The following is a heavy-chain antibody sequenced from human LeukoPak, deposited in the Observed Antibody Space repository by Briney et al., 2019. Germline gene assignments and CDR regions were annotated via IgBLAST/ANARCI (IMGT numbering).Heavy chain of an antibody. J-gene: IGHJ4*02. D-gene: IGHD5/OR15-5a*01. CDR1: GFTFSSYW. CDR3: ARDRGVGVYGY. V-gene: IGHV3-7*01. CDR2: IKQDGSEK. Sequence: SGGSLRLSCAASGFTFSSYWMSWVRQAPGKGLERVANIKQDGSEKYYVDSVKGRFTISRDNAKNSLYLQMNSLRAEDTAVYYCARDRGVGVYGYWGQGTLVTVSS.